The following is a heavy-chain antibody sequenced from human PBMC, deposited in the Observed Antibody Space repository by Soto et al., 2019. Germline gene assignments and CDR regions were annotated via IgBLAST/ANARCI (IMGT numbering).Heavy chain of an antibody. CDR2: IYSGGSA. D-gene: IGHD2-15*01. J-gene: IGHJ4*02. Sequence: EVQLVETGGGLIQPGGSLRLSCEASGFIVSNNYMSWVRQAPGKGLEWVSVIYSGGSAYYADSVKGRFTISRDNSKNTLYLHMNSLRAEDTAVYYCARHRSPPYCSGGSCYSFDYWGQGTLVTVSS. V-gene: IGHV3-53*02. CDR1: GFIVSNNY. CDR3: ARHRSPPYCSGGSCYSFDY.